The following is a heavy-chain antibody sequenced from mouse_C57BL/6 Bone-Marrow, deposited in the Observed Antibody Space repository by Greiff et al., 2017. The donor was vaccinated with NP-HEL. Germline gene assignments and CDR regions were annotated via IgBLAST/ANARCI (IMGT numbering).Heavy chain of an antibody. Sequence: DVQLVESGGGLVKPGGSLKLSCAASGFTFSSYAMSWVRQTPEKRLEWVATISDGGSYTYYPDNVKGQFTISRDNAKNNLYLQMSHLKSEDTAMYYCARDGGYYGGYFDVWGTGTTVTVSS. V-gene: IGHV5-4*01. CDR1: GFTFSSYA. CDR2: ISDGGSYT. CDR3: ARDGGYYGGYFDV. J-gene: IGHJ1*03. D-gene: IGHD1-1*01.